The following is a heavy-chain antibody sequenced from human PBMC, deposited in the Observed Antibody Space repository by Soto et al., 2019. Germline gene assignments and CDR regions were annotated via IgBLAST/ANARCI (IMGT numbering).Heavy chain of an antibody. V-gene: IGHV6-1*01. CDR3: ATTRYYYGAGSYFDF. CDR1: GDSVSSNSAA. CDR2: TYYRSKWYN. J-gene: IGHJ4*02. D-gene: IGHD3-10*01. Sequence: SQTLSLTCAISGDSVSSNSAAWNWIRQSPSRGLEWLGETYYRSKWYNHYAVSVKSRITLRSDTSKNKFSLHLNSVTPEDTGVYFCATTRYYYGAGSYFDFWGQGTPVTVSS.